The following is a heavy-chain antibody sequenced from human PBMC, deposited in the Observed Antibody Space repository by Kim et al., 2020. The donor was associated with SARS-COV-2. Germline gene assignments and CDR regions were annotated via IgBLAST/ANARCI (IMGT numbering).Heavy chain of an antibody. D-gene: IGHD6-13*01. CDR2: P. J-gene: IGHJ4*02. V-gene: IGHV1-69*01. CDR3: ARAGSSPFDI. Sequence: PNYAQKFQGRVTITADESTATAYMELSSLKSDDTAVYYCARAGSSPFDIWGQGTLVTVSS.